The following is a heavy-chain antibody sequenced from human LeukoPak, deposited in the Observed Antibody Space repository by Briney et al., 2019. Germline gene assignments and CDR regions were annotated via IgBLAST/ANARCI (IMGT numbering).Heavy chain of an antibody. D-gene: IGHD3-10*01. J-gene: IGHJ4*02. CDR1: GGSISSNSYY. V-gene: IGHV4-39*07. CDR3: ARGGSRGEWRYYFDY. CDR2: IYYSGST. Sequence: SETLSLTCAVSGGSISSNSYYWGWIRQPPGKGLEWIGSIYYSGSTYYNPSLKSRVTISVDTSKNQFSLKLSSVTAADTAVYYCARGGSRGEWRYYFDYWGQGTLVTVSS.